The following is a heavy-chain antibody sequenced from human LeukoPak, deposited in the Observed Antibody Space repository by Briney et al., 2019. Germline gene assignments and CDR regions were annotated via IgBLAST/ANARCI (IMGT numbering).Heavy chain of an antibody. CDR3: ARESMVRGVTYFDY. CDR2: IYSSGST. CDR1: GGSLSGYY. Sequence: SQTLSLTCTLSGGSLSGYYWNWIRQPAGKGLEWVGRIYSSGSTNYNPSLKSRVTMSVDTSKNQFSLKLSSVTAADTAVYYCARESMVRGVTYFDYWGQGTLVTVSS. V-gene: IGHV4-4*07. J-gene: IGHJ4*02. D-gene: IGHD3-10*01.